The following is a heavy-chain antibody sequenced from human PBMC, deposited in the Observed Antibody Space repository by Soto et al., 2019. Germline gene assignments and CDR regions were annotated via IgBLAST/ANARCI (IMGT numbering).Heavy chain of an antibody. Sequence: SETLSLTCTVSGGSVSSGSYYWSWIRQPPGKGLEWIGYIYYSGSTNYNPSLKSRVTISVDTSKNQFSLKLSSVTAADTAVYYCARDGGASSAGIAARENAFDIWGQGTMVTVSS. CDR2: IYYSGST. CDR3: ARDGGASSAGIAARENAFDI. D-gene: IGHD6-6*01. J-gene: IGHJ3*02. CDR1: GGSVSSGSYY. V-gene: IGHV4-61*01.